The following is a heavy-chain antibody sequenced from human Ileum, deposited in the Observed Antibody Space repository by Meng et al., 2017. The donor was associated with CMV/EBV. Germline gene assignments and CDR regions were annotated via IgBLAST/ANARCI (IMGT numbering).Heavy chain of an antibody. CDR2: INHRGTT. J-gene: IGHJ4*02. Sequence: QVQLHQWGPGLLKPSETLSLTCGVNGGSFSSFSWTWIRQPPGKGPEWIGDINHRGTTNYSPSLKSRVTISIDTSKKQFSLRLSSLTAADTAVYYCTRGRVGDWGFDFWGQGTLVTVSS. CDR3: TRGRVGDWGFDF. CDR1: GGSFSSFS. V-gene: IGHV4-34*01. D-gene: IGHD1-26*01.